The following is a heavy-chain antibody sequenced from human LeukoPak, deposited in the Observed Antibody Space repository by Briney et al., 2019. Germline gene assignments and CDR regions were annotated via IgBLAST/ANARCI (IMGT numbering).Heavy chain of an antibody. D-gene: IGHD3-10*01. CDR1: GFTFSSYA. Sequence: GGSLRLSCAASGFTFSSYAMSWVRQAPGKGLEWVSAISGSGGSTYYADSVKGRFTISRDNSKNTLYLRMNSLRAEDTAVYYCAKDLLWFGSMDVWGKGTTVTVSS. J-gene: IGHJ6*04. V-gene: IGHV3-23*01. CDR2: ISGSGGST. CDR3: AKDLLWFGSMDV.